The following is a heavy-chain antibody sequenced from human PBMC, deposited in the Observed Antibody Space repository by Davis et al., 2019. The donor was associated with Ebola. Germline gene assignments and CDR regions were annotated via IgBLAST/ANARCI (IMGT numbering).Heavy chain of an antibody. Sequence: MPGGSLRLSCTVSGGSISNYYWSWIRQPPGKGLEWIGYIYYSGNTNSNPSLKSRVTISVDTSKNQFSLKLSSVTAADTAVYYCARDFDYWGQGTLVTVSS. CDR1: GGSISNYY. J-gene: IGHJ4*02. CDR2: IYYSGNT. CDR3: ARDFDY. V-gene: IGHV4-59*01.